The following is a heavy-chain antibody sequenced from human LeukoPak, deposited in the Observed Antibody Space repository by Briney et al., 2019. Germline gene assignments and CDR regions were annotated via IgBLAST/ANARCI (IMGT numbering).Heavy chain of an antibody. CDR1: GFTFSSYA. CDR3: ARDSGGSCGY. V-gene: IGHV3-30-3*01. D-gene: IGHD2-15*01. CDR2: ISYDGSNK. Sequence: PGRSLSLSCAAPGFTFSSYAMHWVRQAPGKGLEWVAVISYDGSNKYYADSVKGRFTISRDNSKNTLYLQMNSLRAEDTAVYYCARDSGGSCGYWGQGTLVTVSS. J-gene: IGHJ4*02.